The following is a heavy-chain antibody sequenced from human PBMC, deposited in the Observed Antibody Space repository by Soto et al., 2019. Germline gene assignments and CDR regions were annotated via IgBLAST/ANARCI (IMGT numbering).Heavy chain of an antibody. D-gene: IGHD5-12*01. V-gene: IGHV3-30*03. CDR2: ISYDGSNK. Sequence: GGSLRLSCAASGFTFSSYGMHWVRQAPGKGQEWVAVISYDGSNKYYADSVKGRFTISRDNSKNTLYLQMNSLRAEDTAVYYCATSTGYSGYDYWYFDLWGRGTLVTVSS. CDR1: GFTFSSYG. CDR3: ATSTGYSGYDYWYFDL. J-gene: IGHJ2*01.